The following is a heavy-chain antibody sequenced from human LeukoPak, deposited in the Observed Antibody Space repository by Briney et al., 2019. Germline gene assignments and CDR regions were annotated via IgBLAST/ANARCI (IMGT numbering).Heavy chain of an antibody. D-gene: IGHD2-2*01. CDR1: GYTFTSYD. V-gene: IGHV1-8*01. J-gene: IGHJ4*02. CDR3: ASKVPLGYCSSTSCYGFDY. CDR2: MNPNSGNT. Sequence: ASVKVSCKASGYTFTSYDINWVRQAAGQGLEWMGWMNPNSGNTGYAQKLQGRVTMTRNTSISTAYMELSSLRSEDTAVYYCASKVPLGYCSSTSCYGFDYWGQGTLVTVSS.